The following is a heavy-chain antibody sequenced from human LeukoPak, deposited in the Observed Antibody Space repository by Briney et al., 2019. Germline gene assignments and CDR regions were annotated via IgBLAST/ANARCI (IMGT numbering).Heavy chain of an antibody. CDR1: GYTFTSYD. CDR3: ARVRPRDYSSNWFDP. V-gene: IGHV1-8*03. J-gene: IGHJ5*02. CDR2: MNPNSGNT. Sequence: GASVKVSCKASGYTFTSYDINWVRQATGQGLEWMGWMNPNSGNTGYAQKLQGRVTITRDTSISTAYMELSSLRSEDTAVYYCARVRPRDYSSNWFDPWGQGTLVTVSS. D-gene: IGHD4-11*01.